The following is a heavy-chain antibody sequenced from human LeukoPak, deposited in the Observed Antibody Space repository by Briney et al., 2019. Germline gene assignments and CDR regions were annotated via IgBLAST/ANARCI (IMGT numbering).Heavy chain of an antibody. D-gene: IGHD3-22*01. CDR1: GFTVSSNY. V-gene: IGHV3-53*01. Sequence: GGSLRLSCAASGFTVSSNYMSWVRQAPGKGLEWVSVIYSGGSTYYADAVKGGCTISRDNSKNTLYLQMNSLRAEDTAVYYCARVGKAKTYYYDSSGYYLRASSYYFDYWGQGTLVTVSS. CDR2: IYSGGST. CDR3: ARVGKAKTYYYDSSGYYLRASSYYFDY. J-gene: IGHJ4*02.